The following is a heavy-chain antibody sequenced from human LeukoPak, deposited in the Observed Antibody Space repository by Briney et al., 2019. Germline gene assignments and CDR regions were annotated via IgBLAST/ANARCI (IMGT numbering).Heavy chain of an antibody. V-gene: IGHV4-34*01. CDR2: INHSGST. J-gene: IGHJ4*02. CDR1: GGSFSGYY. D-gene: IGHD3-10*01. Sequence: PSETLSLTCAAYGGSFSGYYWSWIRQPPGKGLEWIGEINHSGSTNYNPSLKSRVTISVDTSMNQFSLKLSSVTAADTAVYYCAILPSMVRGVIHNYWGQGTLVTVSS. CDR3: AILPSMVRGVIHNY.